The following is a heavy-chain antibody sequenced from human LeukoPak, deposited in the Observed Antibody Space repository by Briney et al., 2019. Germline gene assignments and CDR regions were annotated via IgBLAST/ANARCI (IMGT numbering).Heavy chain of an antibody. CDR3: ARAGWNDWELNY. Sequence: SETLSLTCTVSGASVSSGSYSWNWIRQPAGKGLEWIGYMFYRGSTNYNPSLKSRVTISVDSSKNQFSLNLSSVTAADTAVYYCARAGWNDWELNYWGQGTLVTVSS. D-gene: IGHD1-1*01. V-gene: IGHV4-61*01. J-gene: IGHJ4*02. CDR2: MFYRGST. CDR1: GASVSSGSYS.